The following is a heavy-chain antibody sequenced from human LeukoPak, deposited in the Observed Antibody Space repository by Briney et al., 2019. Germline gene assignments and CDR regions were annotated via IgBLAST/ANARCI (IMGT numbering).Heavy chain of an antibody. CDR3: ARLGYCSSTSCAGIDV. V-gene: IGHV3-30*03. CDR2: ISYDGSNK. Sequence: GGSLRLSCAASGFIFSNYGIHWVRQAPGKGLEWVAVISYDGSNKYYADSVKGRFIISRDNSKNTLYLQMNSLRVEDTAVYNCARLGYCSSTSCAGIDVWGQGTTVTVSS. J-gene: IGHJ6*02. D-gene: IGHD2-2*01. CDR1: GFIFSNYG.